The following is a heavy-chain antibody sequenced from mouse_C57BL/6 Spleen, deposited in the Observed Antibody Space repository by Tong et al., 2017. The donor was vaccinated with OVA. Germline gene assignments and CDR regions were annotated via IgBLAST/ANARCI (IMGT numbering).Heavy chain of an antibody. Sequence: VQLQESGTELVKPGASVKMSCKASGYTFTDYYMHWVKQKPGKGLEWIGEIYPGSGNTYYNEKFKGKATLTADTSSSTAYMELRSLTSEDSAVYYCARWNYGSPNFDYWGQGTTLTVSS. CDR2: YPGSGNTY. J-gene: IGHJ2*01. CDR3: RWNYGSPNFDY. V-gene: IGHV1-83*01. D-gene: IGHD1-1*01. CDR1: YTFTDYYM.